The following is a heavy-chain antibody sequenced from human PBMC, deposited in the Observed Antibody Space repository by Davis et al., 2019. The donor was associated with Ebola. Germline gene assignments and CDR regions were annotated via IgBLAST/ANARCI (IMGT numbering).Heavy chain of an antibody. J-gene: IGHJ6*04. CDR2: ISGSGTNM. D-gene: IGHD3-16*01. CDR1: GFTFSTYS. Sequence: GGSLRLFCAASGFTFSTYSMNWVRQAPGKGLEWLAHISGSGTNMSYVDSVKGRFTISRDNAKKALYLHMTSLGAEDTAVYYCARDVGEVFQFFYLDVWGKGTTVTVSS. CDR3: ARDVGEVFQFFYLDV. V-gene: IGHV3-48*04.